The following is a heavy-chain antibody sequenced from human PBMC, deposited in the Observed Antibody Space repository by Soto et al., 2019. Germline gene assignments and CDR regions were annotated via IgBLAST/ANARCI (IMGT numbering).Heavy chain of an antibody. CDR3: ARGYSYGPVYYFDY. CDR2: VSYDGSNK. V-gene: IGHV3-30-3*01. CDR1: GFTFSSYA. D-gene: IGHD5-18*01. Sequence: PGGSLRLSCAASGFTFSSYAMHWVRQAPGKGLEWVAVVSYDGSNKYYADSVKGRFTISRDNSKNTLYLQMNSLRAEDTAVYYCARGYSYGPVYYFDYWGQGTLVTVSS. J-gene: IGHJ4*02.